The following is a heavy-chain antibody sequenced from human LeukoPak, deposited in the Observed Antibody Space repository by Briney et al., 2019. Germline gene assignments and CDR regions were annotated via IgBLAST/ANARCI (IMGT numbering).Heavy chain of an antibody. CDR1: GVSVTSTNW. CDR3: AREGGFYRPLDY. V-gene: IGHV4-4*02. J-gene: IGHJ4*02. CDR2: VHLDGRT. D-gene: IGHD3-3*01. Sequence: SENLSFTCAVSGVSVTSTNWWPWVRQPPGKGLGWIGEVHLDGRTNYNPSLKSRLIMSVDLPENHISLKLTSVTAADTAVYYCAREGGFYRPLDYSGQGTLVTVSS.